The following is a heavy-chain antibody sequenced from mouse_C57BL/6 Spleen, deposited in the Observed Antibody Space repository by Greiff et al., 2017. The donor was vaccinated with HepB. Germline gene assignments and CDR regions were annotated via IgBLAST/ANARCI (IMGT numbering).Heavy chain of an antibody. CDR1: GFSFNTYA. J-gene: IGHJ4*01. Sequence: DVMLVESGGGLVQPKGSLKLSCAASGFSFNTYAMNWVRQAPGKGLEWVARIRSKSNNYATYYADSVKDRFTISRDDSESMLYLQMNNLKTEDTAMYYCVRHPYYYGSSYDAMDYWGQGTSVTVSS. CDR3: VRHPYYYGSSYDAMDY. CDR2: IRSKSNNYAT. V-gene: IGHV10-1*01. D-gene: IGHD1-1*01.